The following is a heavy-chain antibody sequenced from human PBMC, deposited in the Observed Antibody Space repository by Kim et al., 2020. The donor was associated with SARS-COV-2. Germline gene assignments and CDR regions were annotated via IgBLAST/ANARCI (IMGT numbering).Heavy chain of an antibody. D-gene: IGHD3-22*01. CDR1: GFTFSSYS. CDR2: ISSSSSTI. Sequence: GGSLRLSCAASGFTFSSYSMNWVRQAPGKGLEWVSYISSSSSTIYYADSVKGRFTISRDNAKNSLYLQLNSLRAEDTAVYYCARDNPPYYYDSSGYLDYWGQGTLVTVSS. J-gene: IGHJ4*02. V-gene: IGHV3-48*04. CDR3: ARDNPPYYYDSSGYLDY.